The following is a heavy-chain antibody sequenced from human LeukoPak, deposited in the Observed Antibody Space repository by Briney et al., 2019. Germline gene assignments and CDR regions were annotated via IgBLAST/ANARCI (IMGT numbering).Heavy chain of an antibody. V-gene: IGHV3-30*03. CDR2: ISYDGSNK. CDR3: ARSTMLDY. J-gene: IGHJ4*02. D-gene: IGHD2-8*01. Sequence: PGGSLRLSCAASGFTFSSYGMHWVRQAPGKGLEWVAVISYDGSNKYYAGSVKGRFTISRDNSKNTLYLQMNSLRAEDTAVYYCARSTMLDYWGQGTLVTVSS. CDR1: GFTFSSYG.